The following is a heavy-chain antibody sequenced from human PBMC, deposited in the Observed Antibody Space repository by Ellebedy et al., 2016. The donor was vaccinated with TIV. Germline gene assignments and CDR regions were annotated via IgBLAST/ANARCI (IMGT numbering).Heavy chain of an antibody. J-gene: IGHJ4*02. Sequence: GESLKISCAASGFTFSSYEMNWVRQAPGKGLEWVANIKQDGSEKYYVDSVKGRFTISRDNAKNSLYLQMNSLRAEDTAVYYCASTGARYCSGGSCQFDYWGQGTLVTVSS. V-gene: IGHV3-7*01. CDR3: ASTGARYCSGGSCQFDY. CDR1: GFTFSSYE. CDR2: IKQDGSEK. D-gene: IGHD2-15*01.